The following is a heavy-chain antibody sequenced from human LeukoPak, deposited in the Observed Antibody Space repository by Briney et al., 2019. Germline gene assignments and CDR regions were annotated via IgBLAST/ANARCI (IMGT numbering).Heavy chain of an antibody. J-gene: IGHJ5*02. CDR3: ARDKQWLVPWFDP. CDR1: GFTFSSYE. D-gene: IGHD6-19*01. Sequence: GGSLRLSCAASGFTFSSYEMNWVRQAPGQGLEWVSYISSSGSTIYYADSVKGRFTISRDNAKNALYLQMNSLRAEDTAVYYCARDKQWLVPWFDPWGHGTLVTVSS. CDR2: ISSSGSTI. V-gene: IGHV3-48*03.